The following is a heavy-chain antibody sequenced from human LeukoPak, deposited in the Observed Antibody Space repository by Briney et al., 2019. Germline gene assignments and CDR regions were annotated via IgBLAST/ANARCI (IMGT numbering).Heavy chain of an antibody. Sequence: SETPSLTCTVSGGSISSRSYYWGWIRQPPGKGLDWIGSICYSGCTYYYPSLKTRVTLSVDTSKHQLSAKLRSVTAADTPVYFFARDEYSSPYDAFDIWGQGTMVTVSS. D-gene: IGHD6-6*01. J-gene: IGHJ3*02. V-gene: IGHV4-39*07. CDR1: GGSISSRSYY. CDR2: ICYSGCT. CDR3: ARDEYSSPYDAFDI.